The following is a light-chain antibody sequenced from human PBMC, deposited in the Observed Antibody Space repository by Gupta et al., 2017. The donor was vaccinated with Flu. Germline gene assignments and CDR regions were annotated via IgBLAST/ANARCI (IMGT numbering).Light chain of an antibody. J-gene: IGKJ2*01. CDR2: AAS. CDR3: QQTQSAAFT. V-gene: IGKV1-39*01. CDR1: QRINSY. Sequence: DIQMTQSPSSMSASVGDRVTITCRASQRINSYLHWYQQKPGKAPKLLIFAASRVKSGIPSNFSGSGSGTDFTLTISRLQPEDFATYYCQQTQSAAFTFGQGTELEI.